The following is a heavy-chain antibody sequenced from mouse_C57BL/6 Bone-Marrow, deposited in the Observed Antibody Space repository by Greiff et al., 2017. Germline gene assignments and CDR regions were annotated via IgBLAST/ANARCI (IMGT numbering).Heavy chain of an antibody. CDR3: ARKGPMDD. V-gene: IGHV1-63*01. J-gene: IGHJ4*01. CDR1: GYTFTNYW. Sequence: QVQLKESGAELVRPGTSVKMSCKASGYTFTNYWIGWAKQRPGHGLEWIGDIYPGGGYTNYNEKFKGKATLTADKSSSTAYMQFSSLTSDDSAIYYCARKGPMDDWGQGTSVTVAS. D-gene: IGHD3-3*01. CDR2: IYPGGGYT.